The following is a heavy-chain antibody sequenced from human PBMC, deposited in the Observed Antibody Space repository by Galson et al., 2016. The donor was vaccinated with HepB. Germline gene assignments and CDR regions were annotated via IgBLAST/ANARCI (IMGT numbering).Heavy chain of an antibody. CDR1: GGSISSGASS. CDR2: IYDSGTT. D-gene: IGHD3-9*01. V-gene: IGHV4-30-2*01. CDR3: ALRRTGYDIVTGFYNWFDP. Sequence: TLSLTCTVSGGSISSGASSWSWIRQPPGKGLEWIGYIYDSGTTYYNPSLRSRVSISVDKFQNEFSLKLSSVTAADTAVYYCALRRTGYDIVTGFYNWFDPWGQGTLVTVSS. J-gene: IGHJ5*02.